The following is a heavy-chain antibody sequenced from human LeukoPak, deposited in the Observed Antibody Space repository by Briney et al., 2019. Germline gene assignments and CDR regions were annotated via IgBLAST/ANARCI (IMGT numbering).Heavy chain of an antibody. V-gene: IGHV4-59*01. D-gene: IGHD2-2*03. J-gene: IGHJ5*02. CDR2: MYHSGSS. Sequence: SETLPLTCTVSGGSISSYYWSWIRQPPGKGLEWIGYMYHSGSSNYNPSLKGRVTVSVDTSKNQFTLKVSSVTAADTAVYYCARWLDGGWFDPWGQGTLVTVSS. CDR3: ARWLDGGWFDP. CDR1: GGSISSYY.